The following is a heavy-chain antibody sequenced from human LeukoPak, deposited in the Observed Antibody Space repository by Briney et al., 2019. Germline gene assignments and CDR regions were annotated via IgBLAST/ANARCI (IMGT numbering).Heavy chain of an antibody. J-gene: IGHJ4*02. Sequence: SLVKVSCKASGYTFTSYDINWVRQATGQGLEWMGWVNPNSGNTGYAQKFQGRVTMTRNTSISTAYMELSSLRSEDTAVYYCARGQNYYDSSGYRLGDYWGQGTLVTVSS. D-gene: IGHD3-22*01. CDR2: VNPNSGNT. CDR1: GYTFTSYD. CDR3: ARGQNYYDSSGYRLGDY. V-gene: IGHV1-8*01.